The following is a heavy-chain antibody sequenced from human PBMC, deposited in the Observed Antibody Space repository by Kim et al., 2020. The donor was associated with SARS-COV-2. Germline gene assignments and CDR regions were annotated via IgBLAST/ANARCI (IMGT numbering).Heavy chain of an antibody. CDR2: VFDSGST. V-gene: IGHV4-59*01. CDR3: ARGKYYYDGSGNPRFWYFDL. J-gene: IGHJ2*01. D-gene: IGHD3-22*01. CDR1: GGSISYYN. Sequence: SETLSLTCTVSGGSISYYNWTWVRQPPGKGLEWVGYVFDSGSTNYNPSPTSRVTISLGTSKKQFSLQLTSVTAADTAVYYCARGKYYYDGSGNPRFWYFDLWGRGTLVTVSS.